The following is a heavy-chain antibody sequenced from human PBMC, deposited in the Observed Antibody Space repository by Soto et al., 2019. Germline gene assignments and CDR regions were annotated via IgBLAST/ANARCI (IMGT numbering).Heavy chain of an antibody. V-gene: IGHV4-34*01. CDR1: GGSFSGYY. Sequence: QVQLQQWGAGLLEPSETLSLTCAVYGGSFSGYYWNWIRQSPGKGLEWIGEINHSGGTNYNPSLKILVTISVDPSKNQFSLTLMSVTAADTAVYSCARDQGIVGTTTWFDPWGQGTMVTVSS. CDR2: INHSGGT. J-gene: IGHJ5*02. D-gene: IGHD1-26*01. CDR3: ARDQGIVGTTTWFDP.